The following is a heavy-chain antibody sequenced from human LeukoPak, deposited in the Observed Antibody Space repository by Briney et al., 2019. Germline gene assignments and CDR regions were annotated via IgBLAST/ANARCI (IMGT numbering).Heavy chain of an antibody. V-gene: IGHV4-39*07. Sequence: SETLSLTCTVSGGSISSSSYYWGWIRQPPGKGLEWIGSIYYSGSTYYNPSLKSRVTISVDTSKNQFSLKLSSVTAADTAVYYCASITWYYYDSSGYGYWGQGTLVTVSS. J-gene: IGHJ4*02. D-gene: IGHD3-22*01. CDR2: IYYSGST. CDR3: ASITWYYYDSSGYGY. CDR1: GGSISSSSYY.